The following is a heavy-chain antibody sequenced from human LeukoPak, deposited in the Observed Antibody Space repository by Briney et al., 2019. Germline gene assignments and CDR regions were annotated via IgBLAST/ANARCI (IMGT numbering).Heavy chain of an antibody. CDR2: ITSVSSYK. J-gene: IGHJ4*02. CDR3: ARDPTADDY. D-gene: IGHD2-2*01. V-gene: IGHV3-21*01. Sequence: GGSLRLSCAASGFTVSSNYMNWVRQAPGKGLEWVSSITSVSSYKYYADSVKSRFTISRDNAKNSLFLQMNSLRAEDTAIYYCARDPTADDYWGQGTLVTVSS. CDR1: GFTVSSNY.